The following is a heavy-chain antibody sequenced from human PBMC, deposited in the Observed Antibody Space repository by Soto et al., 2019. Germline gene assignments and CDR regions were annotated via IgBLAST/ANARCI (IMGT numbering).Heavy chain of an antibody. V-gene: IGHV5-10-1*01. D-gene: IGHD6-13*01. Sequence: GESLKIYCKGSGYSFTSYWISWVRQMPGKGLEWMGRIDPSDSYTNYSPSFQGHVTISADKSISTAYLQWSSLKASATAMYYCARHRAAAGKDFDYWGQGTLVTVSS. CDR3: ARHRAAAGKDFDY. J-gene: IGHJ4*02. CDR2: IDPSDSYT. CDR1: GYSFTSYW.